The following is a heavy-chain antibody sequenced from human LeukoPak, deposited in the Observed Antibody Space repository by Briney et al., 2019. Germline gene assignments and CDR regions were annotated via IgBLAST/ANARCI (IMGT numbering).Heavy chain of an antibody. J-gene: IGHJ6*03. CDR1: GGTFSSYA. V-gene: IGHV1-69*05. D-gene: IGHD3-22*01. CDR3: ARGYYDSSGYYSLYYYYYMDV. CDR2: IIPIFGTA. Sequence: GASVKVSCKASGGTFSSYAISWVRQAPGHGLEWMGGIIPIFGTANYAQKFQGRVTITTDESTSTAYMELSSLRSEDTAVYYCARGYYDSSGYYSLYYYYYMDVWGKGTTVTVSS.